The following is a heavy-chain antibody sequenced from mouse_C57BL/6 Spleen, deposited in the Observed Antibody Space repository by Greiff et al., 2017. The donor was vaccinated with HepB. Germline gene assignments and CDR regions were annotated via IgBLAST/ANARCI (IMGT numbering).Heavy chain of an antibody. CDR1: GYSITSGYY. CDR3: ARSGYYYDY. CDR2: ISYDGSN. J-gene: IGHJ4*01. D-gene: IGHD1-1*01. V-gene: IGHV3-6*01. Sequence: EVKLQESGPGLVKPSQSLSLTCSVTGYSITSGYYWNWIRQFPGNKLEWMGYISYDGSNNYNPSLKNRISITRDTSKNQFFLKLNSVTTEDTATYYCARSGYYYDYWGQGTSVTVSS.